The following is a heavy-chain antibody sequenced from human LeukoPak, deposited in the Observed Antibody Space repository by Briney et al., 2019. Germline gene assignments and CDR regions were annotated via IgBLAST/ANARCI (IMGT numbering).Heavy chain of an antibody. CDR1: GGSFSGYY. CDR3: ARTLHYYGSGSYAY. J-gene: IGHJ4*02. CDR2: INHRGST. Sequence: SETLSLTCAVYGGSFSGYYWSWIRQPPGKGLEWIGEINHRGSTNYNPSLKSRVTISVDTSKNQFSLKLSSVTAADTAVYYCARTLHYYGSGSYAYWGQGTLVTVSS. V-gene: IGHV4-34*01. D-gene: IGHD3-10*01.